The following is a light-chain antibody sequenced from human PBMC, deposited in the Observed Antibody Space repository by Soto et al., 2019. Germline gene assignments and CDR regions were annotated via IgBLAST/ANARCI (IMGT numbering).Light chain of an antibody. J-gene: IGKJ1*01. CDR3: QQYNDWPRT. V-gene: IGKV3-15*01. CDR2: SAS. Sequence: EIVMTQSPATLSVSLGERATLSCRASQSVRSNLAWYQQKPGQAPRVFIHSASTRATGIPSRFSGTGSGTDFTLTISSLQSEDFAVYYCQQYNDWPRTFGQGTKVEIK. CDR1: QSVRSN.